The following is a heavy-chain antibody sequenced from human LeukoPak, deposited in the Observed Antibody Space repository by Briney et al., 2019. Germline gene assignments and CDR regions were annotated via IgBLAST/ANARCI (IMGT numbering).Heavy chain of an antibody. D-gene: IGHD3-16*02. CDR3: ARGPQVWGSYRPLLYFDY. V-gene: IGHV3-23*01. J-gene: IGHJ4*02. CDR1: GFTFSSYA. Sequence: GGSLRLSCAASGFTFSSYAMSWVRQAPGKGLEWVSAISGSGGSTYYADSVKGRFTISRDNSKNTLYLQMNSLRAEDTAVYYCARGPQVWGSYRPLLYFDYWGQGTLVTVSS. CDR2: ISGSGGST.